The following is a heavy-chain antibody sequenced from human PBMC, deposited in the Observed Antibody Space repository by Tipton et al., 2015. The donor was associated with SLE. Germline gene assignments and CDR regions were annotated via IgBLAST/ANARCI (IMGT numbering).Heavy chain of an antibody. V-gene: IGHV3-20*04. CDR3: ARGQKTGGVLSAKYYYCYYGMDV. CDR2: INWNGGST. Sequence: SLRLSCAASGFTFDDYGMSWVRQAPGKGLEWVSGINWNGGSTGYADSVKGRFTISRDNAKNSLYLQMNSLRAEDTALYYCARGQKTGGVLSAKYYYCYYGMDVWGQGTTVTVSS. CDR1: GFTFDDYG. D-gene: IGHD1-14*01. J-gene: IGHJ6*02.